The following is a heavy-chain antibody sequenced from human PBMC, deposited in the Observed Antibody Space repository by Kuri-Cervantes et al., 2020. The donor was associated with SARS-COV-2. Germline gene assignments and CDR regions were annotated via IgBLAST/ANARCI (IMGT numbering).Heavy chain of an antibody. CDR3: TTLIDY. CDR2: IHPTTGDT. Sequence: ASVKVSCKASGYTFTSYYIHWVRQAPGQGLEWMGIIHPTTGDTTYAQKFQGRVSMTRDTSTSTVYMELSSVRSEDTAVYYCTTLIDYWGQGALVTVSS. CDR1: GYTFTSYY. J-gene: IGHJ4*02. V-gene: IGHV1-46*01.